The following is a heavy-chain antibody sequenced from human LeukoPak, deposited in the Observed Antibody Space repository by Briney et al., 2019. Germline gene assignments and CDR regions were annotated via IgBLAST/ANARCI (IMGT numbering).Heavy chain of an antibody. CDR2: IYYSGST. V-gene: IGHV4-59*01. Sequence: SETLSLTCTVSGGSISSYHWSWIRQPPGKGLEWMGYIYYSGSTNYNPSLKSRVTVSVDTSKNQFSLKLSSVPAADTAVSYCARDFSSGNAFDIWGAGTMVTVSS. CDR1: GGSISSYH. J-gene: IGHJ3*02. D-gene: IGHD6-6*01. CDR3: ARDFSSGNAFDI.